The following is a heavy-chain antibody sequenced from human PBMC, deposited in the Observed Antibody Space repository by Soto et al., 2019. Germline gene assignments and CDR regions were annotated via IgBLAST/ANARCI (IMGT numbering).Heavy chain of an antibody. V-gene: IGHV4-59*01. Sequence: SETLSLTCTVSGGSISSYYWSWIRQPPGKGLEWIGDIYYSGSTNYSPSLKSRVTISVDTSKNQFSLKLSSVTAADSAVYYCARLSGDYYGSDVWGHGTTVTVSS. J-gene: IGHJ6*02. CDR3: ARLSGDYYGSDV. D-gene: IGHD3-10*01. CDR2: IYYSGST. CDR1: GGSISSYY.